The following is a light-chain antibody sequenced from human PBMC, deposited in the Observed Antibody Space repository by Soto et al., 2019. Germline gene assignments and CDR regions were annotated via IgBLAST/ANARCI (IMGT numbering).Light chain of an antibody. CDR2: GAS. CDR3: QQYASSPPKT. V-gene: IGKV3-20*01. J-gene: IGKJ1*01. CDR1: QSVSSSY. Sequence: EIVLTQSPGTLSLSPGERATLSCRASQSVSSSYLAWYQQKPGQAPRLLIYGASSRATGIPDRFSGSGSGTDFTITISRLEPEDFAVYYCQQYASSPPKTFG.